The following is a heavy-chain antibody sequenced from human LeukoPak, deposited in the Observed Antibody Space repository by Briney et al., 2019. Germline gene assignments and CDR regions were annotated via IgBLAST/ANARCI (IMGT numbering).Heavy chain of an antibody. CDR1: GGSISSGDYY. CDR3: ARGGQYQLLPFDY. V-gene: IGHV4-30-4*01. Sequence: SQTLSLTCTVSGGSISSGDYYWSWIRQPPEKGLEWIGYIYYSGSTYYNPSLKSRVTISVDTSKNQFSLKLSSVTAADTAVYYCARGGQYQLLPFDYWGQGTLVTVSS. J-gene: IGHJ4*02. CDR2: IYYSGST. D-gene: IGHD2-2*01.